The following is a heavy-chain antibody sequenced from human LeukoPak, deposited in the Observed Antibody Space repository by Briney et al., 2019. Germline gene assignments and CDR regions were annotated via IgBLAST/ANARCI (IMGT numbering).Heavy chain of an antibody. D-gene: IGHD2-2*01. Sequence: SETLSLTCTVSGGSISGYYWSWNRQPPGKGLEWVGEINHSGSTNYNPSLKSRVTISADTSKNQFSLKLSSVTAADTAVYYCARGPPAKPGTGYYYGMDVWGQGTTVTVPS. V-gene: IGHV4-34*01. CDR3: ARGPPAKPGTGYYYGMDV. CDR2: INHSGST. CDR1: GGSISGYY. J-gene: IGHJ6*02.